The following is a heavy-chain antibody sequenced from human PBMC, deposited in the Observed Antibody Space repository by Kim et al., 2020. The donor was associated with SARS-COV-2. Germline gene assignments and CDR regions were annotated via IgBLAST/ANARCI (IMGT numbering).Heavy chain of an antibody. CDR1: GFTVSSNY. J-gene: IGHJ6*02. D-gene: IGHD1-7*01. Sequence: GGSLRLSCAASGFTVSSNYLSWVRQAPGKGLEWVSVIYSGGSTYNADSAKGRFTISRDNSKNTLYLQMNCLRAEDTAVYYCAREAGTISIDYGMDVWGQG. CDR2: IYSGGST. V-gene: IGHV3-53*01. CDR3: AREAGTISIDYGMDV.